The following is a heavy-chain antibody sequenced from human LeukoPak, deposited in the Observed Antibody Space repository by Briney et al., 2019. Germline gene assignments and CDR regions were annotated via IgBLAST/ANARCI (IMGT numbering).Heavy chain of an antibody. J-gene: IGHJ6*02. V-gene: IGHV3-23*01. Sequence: GGSLRLSCAASGFTFSSYAMSWVRQALGLGLEWVLAISFSSGSTYYADSVKGRFTISRDNSNNTLYLQMNSLRDEDTAVYYCAKGIVAAAGFYYGIDVWGQGTTVTVSS. CDR2: ISFSSGST. CDR3: AKGIVAAAGFYYGIDV. CDR1: GFTFSSYA. D-gene: IGHD6-13*01.